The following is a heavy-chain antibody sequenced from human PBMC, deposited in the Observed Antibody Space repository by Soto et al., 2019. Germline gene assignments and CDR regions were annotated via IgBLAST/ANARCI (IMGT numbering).Heavy chain of an antibody. D-gene: IGHD3-22*01. V-gene: IGHV4-31*03. Sequence: QVQLQESGPGLVKPSQTLSLTCTVSGGSISSGGYYWSWIRQHPGKGLEWIGYIYYSGSTYYNPSLKSGVTISVDTSKNQFSLKLSSVTAADTAVYYCASESTYYYDSRDAFDIWGQGTMVTVSS. CDR3: ASESTYYYDSRDAFDI. J-gene: IGHJ3*02. CDR2: IYYSGST. CDR1: GGSISSGGYY.